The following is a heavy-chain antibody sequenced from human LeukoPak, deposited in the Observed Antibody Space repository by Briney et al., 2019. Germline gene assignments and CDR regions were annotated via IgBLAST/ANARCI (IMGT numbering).Heavy chain of an antibody. J-gene: IGHJ4*02. CDR3: AKARPELVRFDY. V-gene: IGHV3-30*02. CDR1: GFTFSSYD. D-gene: IGHD6-13*01. Sequence: GRSLRLSCAASGFTFSSYDMHWVRQAPGKGLEWVAFIRYDGSNKYYADSVKGRFTISRDNSKNTLYLQMNSLRAEDTAVYYCAKARPELVRFDYWGQGTLVTVSS. CDR2: IRYDGSNK.